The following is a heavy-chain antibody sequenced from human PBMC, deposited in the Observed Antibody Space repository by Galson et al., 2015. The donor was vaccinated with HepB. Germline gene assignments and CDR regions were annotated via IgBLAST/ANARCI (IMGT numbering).Heavy chain of an antibody. CDR3: ARDLGHGGSYPYYYYYMDV. J-gene: IGHJ6*03. Sequence: SVKVSCKASGGTFSSYAISWVRQAPGQGLEWMGGIIPILGIANYAQKFQGRVTITADKSTSTAYMELSSLRSEDTAVYYCARDLGHGGSYPYYYYYMDVWGKGTTVTVSS. V-gene: IGHV1-69*10. CDR2: IIPILGIA. D-gene: IGHD1-26*01. CDR1: GGTFSSYA.